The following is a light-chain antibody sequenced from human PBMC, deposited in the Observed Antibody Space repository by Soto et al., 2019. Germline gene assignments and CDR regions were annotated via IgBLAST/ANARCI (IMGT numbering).Light chain of an antibody. CDR3: QQANSFPRT. CDR2: AAS. J-gene: IGKJ1*01. Sequence: DIQMTQSPSSVSTSVGDRVTITCRASRGISSWLAWYQQKPGKAPTLLIYAASSLQRGVPSRFNGRGSGTDFTLTLSSLQPEDFATYYCQQANSFPRTFGQGTKVEIK. V-gene: IGKV1-12*01. CDR1: RGISSW.